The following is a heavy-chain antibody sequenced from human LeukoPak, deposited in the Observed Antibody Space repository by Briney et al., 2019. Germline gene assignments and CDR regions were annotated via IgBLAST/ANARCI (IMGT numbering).Heavy chain of an antibody. J-gene: IGHJ4*02. V-gene: IGHV3-7*03. CDR3: AKDGDYGGNEN. Sequence: PGRSLRLSCAASGFTFSSYWMSWVRQAPGKGLEWVANIKQDGSEKYYVDSVKGRFIISRDNAKNSLYLQMNSLRAEDTAVYYCAKDGDYGGNENWGQGTLVTVSS. CDR1: GFTFSSYW. D-gene: IGHD4-23*01. CDR2: IKQDGSEK.